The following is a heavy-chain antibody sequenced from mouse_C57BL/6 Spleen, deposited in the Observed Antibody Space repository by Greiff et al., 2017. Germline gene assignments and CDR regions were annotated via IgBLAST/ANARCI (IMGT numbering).Heavy chain of an antibody. Sequence: VQLQQSGTELVKPGASVKLSCKASGYTFTSYWMHWVKQRPGQGLEWIGNINPSNGGTNYNEKFKSKATLTVDKSSSTAYMQLSSLTSEDSAVYYCARWVVATGYFDYWGQGTTLTVSS. CDR2: INPSNGGT. CDR1: GYTFTSYW. J-gene: IGHJ2*01. D-gene: IGHD1-1*01. V-gene: IGHV1-53*01. CDR3: ARWVVATGYFDY.